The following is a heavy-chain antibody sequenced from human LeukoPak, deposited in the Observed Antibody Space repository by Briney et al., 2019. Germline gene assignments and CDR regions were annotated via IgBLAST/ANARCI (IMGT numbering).Heavy chain of an antibody. CDR2: ISYSGST. D-gene: IGHD2-21*02. J-gene: IGHJ4*02. Sequence: PSETLSLICTVSGGSISSSSYYWGWIRQPPGKGLEWIGSISYSGSTYYNPSLKSRVTIPVDTSENQFSLKLSSVTAADTAVYYCARHLVTGVQRGYFDYWGQGTLVTVSS. V-gene: IGHV4-39*01. CDR1: GGSISSSSYY. CDR3: ARHLVTGVQRGYFDY.